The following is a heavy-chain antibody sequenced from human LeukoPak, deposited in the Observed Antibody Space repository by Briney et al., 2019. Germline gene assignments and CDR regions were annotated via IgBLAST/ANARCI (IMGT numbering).Heavy chain of an antibody. D-gene: IGHD4-17*01. Sequence: GGSLRLSCAASGFTFSSYSMNWVRQAPGKGLEWVSSISSSSSYIYYADSVKGRFTISRDNAKNSLYLQMNSLRAEDTAVYYCARVYGDYGIYYHYYYGMDVWGKGTTVTVSS. CDR3: ARVYGDYGIYYHYYYGMDV. CDR2: ISSSSSYI. CDR1: GFTFSSYS. J-gene: IGHJ6*04. V-gene: IGHV3-21*01.